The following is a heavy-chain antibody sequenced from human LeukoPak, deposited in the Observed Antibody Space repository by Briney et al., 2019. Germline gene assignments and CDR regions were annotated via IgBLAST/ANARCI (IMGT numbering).Heavy chain of an antibody. CDR2: IYHSGNS. Sequence: PSETLSLTCIVSGGSISSGGYYWSLIRQHPGKGLEWIGYIYHSGNSYYNPSLKSRVIISVDTSKNQFSLKLNSVTAADTAVYYCARDTNLRDSFDIWGQGTMVTVSS. CDR3: ARDTNLRDSFDI. CDR1: GGSISSGGYY. J-gene: IGHJ3*02. V-gene: IGHV4-31*03. D-gene: IGHD2-8*01.